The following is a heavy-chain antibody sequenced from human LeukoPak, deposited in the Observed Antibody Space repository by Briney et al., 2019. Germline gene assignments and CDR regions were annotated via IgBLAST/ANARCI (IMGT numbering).Heavy chain of an antibody. CDR3: ARDVAVTDAFDI. D-gene: IGHD2-21*01. V-gene: IGHV1-69*05. CDR1: GGTFSSYA. Sequence: GASVKVSCKASGGTFSSYAISWVRQAPGQGLEWMGRIISIFCTANYAQKFQGRVTITTDESTSTASMELSSLRSEDTAVYYCARDVAVTDAFDIWGQGTMVTVSS. J-gene: IGHJ3*02. CDR2: IISIFCTA.